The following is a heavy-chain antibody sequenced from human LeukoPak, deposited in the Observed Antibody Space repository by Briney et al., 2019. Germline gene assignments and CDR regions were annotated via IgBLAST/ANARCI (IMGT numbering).Heavy chain of an antibody. CDR1: GYTFTDYY. V-gene: IGHV1-69-2*01. Sequence: GASVKVSCKGSGYTFTDYYMHWVQQAPRNGLEWMGLVDPVYGVTIYAEKFQGGVTRISETSTDTAYMELSSLRSEDTTVYYCATLKPPDIVVVPAAISPPPNWFDPWGQGTLVTVSS. D-gene: IGHD2-2*01. CDR3: ATLKPPDIVVVPAAISPPPNWFDP. J-gene: IGHJ5*02. CDR2: VDPVYGVT.